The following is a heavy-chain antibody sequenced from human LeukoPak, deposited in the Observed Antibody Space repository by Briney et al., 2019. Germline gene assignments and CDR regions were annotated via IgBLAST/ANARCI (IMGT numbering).Heavy chain of an antibody. Sequence: GGSLRLSCAASGFTFSSYAMSWVRQAPGKGLEWVAFIRYDGGNKYYADSVKGRFTISRDNSKNTLYLQMDSLRAEDTAVYYCAKDRYSGGYGGWVYFDYWGQGTLVTVSS. V-gene: IGHV3-30*02. CDR3: AKDRYSGGYGGWVYFDY. CDR1: GFTFSSYA. D-gene: IGHD1-26*01. J-gene: IGHJ4*02. CDR2: IRYDGGNK.